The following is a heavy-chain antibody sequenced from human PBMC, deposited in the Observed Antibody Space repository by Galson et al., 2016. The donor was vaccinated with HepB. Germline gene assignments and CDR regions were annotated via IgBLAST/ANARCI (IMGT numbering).Heavy chain of an antibody. CDR1: GFTFSRYG. J-gene: IGHJ4*02. Sequence: SLRLSCAASGFTFSRYGMHWVRKAPGKGQESVAVISYDGGDKHYADSVKGRFTVSRDNSKNTLLLQMNSLRVEDTAVYYCAKLDCGRDCPRDDWGQGTQVTVS. CDR3: AKLDCGRDCPRDD. CDR2: ISYDGGDK. V-gene: IGHV3-30*19. D-gene: IGHD2-21*02.